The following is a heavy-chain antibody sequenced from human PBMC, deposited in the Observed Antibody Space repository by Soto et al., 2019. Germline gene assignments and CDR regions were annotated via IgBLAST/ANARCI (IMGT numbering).Heavy chain of an antibody. D-gene: IGHD3-3*01. J-gene: IGHJ6*02. CDR2: ISAYNGNT. Sequence: SAKALCPASGYTLTSYDISWVRQAPGQGLEWMGWISAYNGNTNYAQKLQGRVTMTTDTSTSTAYMELRSLRSDDTAVYYCAIVDYDFSSGYWCMDVWGQGTTVNVSS. CDR3: AIVDYDFSSGYWCMDV. CDR1: GYTLTSYD. V-gene: IGHV1-18*04.